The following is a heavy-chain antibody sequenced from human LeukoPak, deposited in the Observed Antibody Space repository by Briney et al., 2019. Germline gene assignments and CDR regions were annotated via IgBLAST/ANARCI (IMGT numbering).Heavy chain of an antibody. Sequence: KPSETLSLTCTVSGGSISGYYWSWIPQPPGKGLEWIGYVYYSGSTNYNPSLKSRVTISVDTSKNQFSLKLSSVTAADTAVYYCARLHPGTDWGQGTLVTVSS. CDR2: VYYSGST. CDR3: ARLHPGTD. D-gene: IGHD1-7*01. J-gene: IGHJ4*02. CDR1: GGSISGYY. V-gene: IGHV4-59*01.